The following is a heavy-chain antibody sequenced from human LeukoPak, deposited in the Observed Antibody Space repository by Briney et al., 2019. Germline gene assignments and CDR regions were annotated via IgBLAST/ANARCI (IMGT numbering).Heavy chain of an antibody. V-gene: IGHV4-59*01. J-gene: IGHJ4*02. CDR1: GGSISGYH. CDR2: IYYSGSS. D-gene: IGHD2-2*01. CDR3: AKEVNIVVVPAAIADY. Sequence: HPSETLSLTCNVSGGSISGYHWSWIRQPPGKGLEWLGYIYYSGSSNYNPSLKSRVTISADTSKNQFSLKLSSVTAADTAVYYCAKEVNIVVVPAAIADYWGQGTLVTVSS.